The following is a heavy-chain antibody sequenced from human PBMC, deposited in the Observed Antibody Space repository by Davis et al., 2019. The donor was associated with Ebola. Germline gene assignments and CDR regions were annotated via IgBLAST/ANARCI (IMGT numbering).Heavy chain of an antibody. CDR2: TYYRSKWST. CDR3: ARYSDWLYAMDV. CDR1: GDSATSNTAA. D-gene: IGHD3-9*01. V-gene: IGHV6-1*01. J-gene: IGHJ6*02. Sequence: SQTLSLTCDISGDSATSNTAAWTWIRQSPSRGLEWLGRTYYRSKWSTDYAESVKSRMSINPDTSKNQFSLQVNSVTPEDTAVYYCARYSDWLYAMDVWGQGTTVTVS.